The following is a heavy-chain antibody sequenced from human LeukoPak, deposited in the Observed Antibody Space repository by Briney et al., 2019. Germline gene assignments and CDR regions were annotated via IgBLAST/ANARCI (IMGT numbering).Heavy chain of an antibody. V-gene: IGHV1-8*03. CDR3: ARGVPAYYYGSGRYYVGSRWSAP. CDR2: MNPNSGNT. CDR1: GYTFTSYD. Sequence: ASVKVSCKASGYTFTSYDINWVRQAPGQGLEWMGWMNPNSGNTGYAQKFQGRVTITRDTSISTAYLELSSLRSEDTAVYYCARGVPAYYYGSGRYYVGSRWSAPWSQRTLVTASS. J-gene: IGHJ5*02. D-gene: IGHD3-10*01.